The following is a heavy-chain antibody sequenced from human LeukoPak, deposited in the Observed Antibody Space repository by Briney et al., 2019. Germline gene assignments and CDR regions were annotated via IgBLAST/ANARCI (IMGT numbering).Heavy chain of an antibody. CDR1: GFIFSTYA. CDR3: ARDQYRTMVRGVIPQDAFDS. V-gene: IGHV3-30*04. D-gene: IGHD3-10*01. CDR2: ITYDGSNK. J-gene: IGHJ3*02. Sequence: PGRSLRLSCAASGFIFSTYAMRWVRQAPGKGLEWVAIITYDGSNKYYADSVKGRFTISRDNSKNTLYLQMNSLRAEDTAVYYCARDQYRTMVRGVIPQDAFDSCGQGRIVSV.